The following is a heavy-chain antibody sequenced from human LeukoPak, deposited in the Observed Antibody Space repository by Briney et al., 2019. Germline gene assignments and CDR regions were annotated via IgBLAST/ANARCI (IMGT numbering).Heavy chain of an antibody. CDR1: GFIFSTYS. Sequence: PGGSLRLSCTASGFIFSTYSMIWVRKAPGKGLEWVSSISSGSSNIYYADSVKGRFTISRDNAQNSLYLQMNSLRAEDTAVYYCAREFSSSWPFDYYYYMDVWGKGTTVTISS. CDR3: AREFSSSWPFDYYYYMDV. J-gene: IGHJ6*03. CDR2: ISSGSSNI. D-gene: IGHD6-13*01. V-gene: IGHV3-21*01.